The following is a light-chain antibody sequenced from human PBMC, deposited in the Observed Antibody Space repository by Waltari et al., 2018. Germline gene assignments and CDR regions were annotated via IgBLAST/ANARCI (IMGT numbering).Light chain of an antibody. Sequence: DIHLTQSPSFLSVAAGDRVPISCRASQGISSSLAWYQQKPGKAPKLLVYAASSLQSGVPSRFSGSGSGTEFTLTISSLQPEDFASYYCQQLSTYPLTIGGGTKVEIK. V-gene: IGKV1-9*01. J-gene: IGKJ4*01. CDR2: AAS. CDR1: QGISSS. CDR3: QQLSTYPLT.